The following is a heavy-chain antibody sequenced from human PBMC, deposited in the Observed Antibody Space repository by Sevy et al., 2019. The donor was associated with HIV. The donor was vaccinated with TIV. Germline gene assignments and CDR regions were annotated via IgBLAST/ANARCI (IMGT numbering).Heavy chain of an antibody. V-gene: IGHV3-20*04. J-gene: IGHJ4*02. CDR3: ARDQRYFDWLFHDY. D-gene: IGHD3-9*01. Sequence: GVSLRLSCAASGFTFDDYGMSWVRQAPGKGLEWVFGINWNGGSTGYADSVKGRFTISRDNAKNSLYLQMNSLRAEDTALYYCARDQRYFDWLFHDYWGQGTLVTVSS. CDR2: INWNGGST. CDR1: GFTFDDYG.